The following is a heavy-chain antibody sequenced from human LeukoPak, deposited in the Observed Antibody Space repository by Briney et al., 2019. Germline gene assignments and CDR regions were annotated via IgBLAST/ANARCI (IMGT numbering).Heavy chain of an antibody. CDR1: GGSISSSRYY. J-gene: IGHJ4*02. CDR3: ARGVRSIAVAGRHFDY. V-gene: IGHV4-61*05. CDR2: IYYSGST. D-gene: IGHD6-19*01. Sequence: SETLSLTCTVSGGSISSSRYYWGWIRQSPGKGLEWIGYIYYSGSTNYNPSLKSRVTISVDTSKNQFSLKLSSVTAADTAVYYCARGVRSIAVAGRHFDYWGQGTLVTVSS.